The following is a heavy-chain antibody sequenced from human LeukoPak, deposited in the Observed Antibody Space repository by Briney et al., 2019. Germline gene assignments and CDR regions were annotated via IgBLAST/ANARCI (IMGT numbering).Heavy chain of an antibody. Sequence: PGRSLRLSCAASGFTFSSYGMHWVRQAPGKGLEWVAVISYDGSNKYYADSVKGRFTISRDNSKNTLYLQMNSLRAEDTAVYYCARSHDYGGNLIFGLFDYWGQGTLVTVSS. V-gene: IGHV3-30*03. CDR1: GFTFSSYG. CDR3: ARSHDYGGNLIFGLFDY. CDR2: ISYDGSNK. J-gene: IGHJ4*02. D-gene: IGHD4-23*01.